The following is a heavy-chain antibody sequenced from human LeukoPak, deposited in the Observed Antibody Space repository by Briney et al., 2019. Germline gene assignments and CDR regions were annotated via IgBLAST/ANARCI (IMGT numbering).Heavy chain of an antibody. Sequence: ASVKVSCKASGYTFTSYYMHWVRQAPGQGLEWMGWINPNSGGTNYAQKFQGRVTMTRDTSISTAYMELSRLRSDDTAVYYCARVNSRYSSSWHVDYWGQGTLVTVSS. J-gene: IGHJ4*02. CDR2: INPNSGGT. CDR1: GYTFTSYY. V-gene: IGHV1-2*02. D-gene: IGHD6-13*01. CDR3: ARVNSRYSSSWHVDY.